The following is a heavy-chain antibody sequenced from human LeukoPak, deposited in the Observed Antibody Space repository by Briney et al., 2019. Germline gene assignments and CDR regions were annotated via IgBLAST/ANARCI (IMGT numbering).Heavy chain of an antibody. CDR3: ARGRGYSYGTDY. J-gene: IGHJ4*02. D-gene: IGHD5-18*01. V-gene: IGHV3-48*01. Sequence: GGSLRLSCAASGFTFSSYSMNWVRQAPGEGLEWDSYISSSGSTIYYADSVRGRFTISRDNAKNSLYLQMNSLRAEDTAVYYCARGRGYSYGTDYWGQGTLITVSS. CDR2: ISSSGSTI. CDR1: GFTFSSYS.